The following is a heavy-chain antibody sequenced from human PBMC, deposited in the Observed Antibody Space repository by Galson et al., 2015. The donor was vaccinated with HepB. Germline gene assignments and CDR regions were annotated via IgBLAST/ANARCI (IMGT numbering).Heavy chain of an antibody. CDR3: ASQLTIPAAGNVDAFDV. CDR2: IYPGDPDT. Sequence: QSGEEVKKSGESLKISCTVFGYSFTKYWIAWVRQMPGKGLEWMGLIYPGDPDTRSSPSFQGQVNISADKSINTAYLQWSSLKASDTAMYFCASQLTIPAAGNVDAFDVWGQGTSVAVSS. CDR1: GYSFTKYW. V-gene: IGHV5-51*03. J-gene: IGHJ3*01. D-gene: IGHD6-13*01.